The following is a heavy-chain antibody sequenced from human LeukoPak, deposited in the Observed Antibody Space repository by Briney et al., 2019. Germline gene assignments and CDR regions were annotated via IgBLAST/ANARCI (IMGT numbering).Heavy chain of an antibody. D-gene: IGHD5-18*01. V-gene: IGHV4-39*01. CDR3: VRSYNYGPLV. J-gene: IGHJ6*02. CDR1: GGSIRSSYYY. CDR2: IYDSGST. Sequence: SETLSLTCTVSGGSIRSSYYYWGWIRQPPGKGLEWIGSIYDSGSTYYNPSLESRVTISVDTSKNQFSLKLNSVTAADTAVYYCVRSYNYGPLVWGQGTTVTVSS.